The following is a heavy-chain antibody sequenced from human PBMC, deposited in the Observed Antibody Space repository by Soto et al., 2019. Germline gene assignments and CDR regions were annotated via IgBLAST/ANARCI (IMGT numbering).Heavy chain of an antibody. CDR1: GGYFSSYA. CDR3: ARGGRYYYDSSGTGAFDI. Sequence: AVKDSCKASGGYFSSYAISWVRQAPGQGLECMGGIIPSFGTANYAQKLQGRVTITADESTSTAYMELSSLRSEDTAVYYCARGGRYYYDSSGTGAFDIWGQGTMVTGSS. CDR2: IIPSFGTA. D-gene: IGHD3-22*01. J-gene: IGHJ3*02. V-gene: IGHV1-69*13.